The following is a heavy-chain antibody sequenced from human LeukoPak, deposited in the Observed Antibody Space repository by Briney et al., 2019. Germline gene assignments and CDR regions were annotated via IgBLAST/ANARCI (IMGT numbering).Heavy chain of an antibody. CDR3: TKGVVLTIFGMAWHAFDI. J-gene: IGHJ3*02. CDR2: ISGNGGST. Sequence: GGSLRLSCATSQFNFNKFGMSWVRQAPGKGLEWVSSISGNGGSTQYADSVQGRFAISRDNSKNTLYLQMNSLRAEDTAVYYCTKGVVLTIFGMAWHAFDIWGQGTMVTVS. D-gene: IGHD3-3*01. CDR1: QFNFNKFG. V-gene: IGHV3-23*01.